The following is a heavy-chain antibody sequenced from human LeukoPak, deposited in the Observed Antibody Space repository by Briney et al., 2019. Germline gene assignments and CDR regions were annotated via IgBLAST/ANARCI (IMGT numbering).Heavy chain of an antibody. CDR3: AHRLTGYNSNWYHGYFDY. D-gene: IGHD6-13*01. V-gene: IGHV2-5*02. Sequence: SGPTLVKPTQTLTLTCTFSGFSLSTRGVGVGWIRQPPGKALEWLTLIYWDDDKRYNPSLKSRLTVTKDVSKSQVVLTLTNVDPVDTATYYCAHRLTGYNSNWYHGYFDYWGQGTLVTVSS. CDR2: IYWDDDK. J-gene: IGHJ4*02. CDR1: GFSLSTRGVG.